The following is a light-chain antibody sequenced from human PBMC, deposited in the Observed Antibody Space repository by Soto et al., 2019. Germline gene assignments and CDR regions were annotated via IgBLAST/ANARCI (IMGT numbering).Light chain of an antibody. CDR3: QQCYNWPQWT. V-gene: IGKV1-12*01. CDR1: QVISSW. Sequence: DIQMTQSPSSVSASVGDRVTITCRASQVISSWLAWYQQKPGKAPKLLIYAASSLQSGFPSRFSGSGSGTDFTLTISSLEPEDFALYYCQQCYNWPQWTFGQGTKVDIK. CDR2: AAS. J-gene: IGKJ1*01.